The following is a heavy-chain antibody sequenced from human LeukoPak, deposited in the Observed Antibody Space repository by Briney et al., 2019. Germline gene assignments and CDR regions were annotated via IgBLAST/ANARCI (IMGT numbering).Heavy chain of an antibody. CDR3: TKALTDSSSSYFDN. CDR2: ISWNSGSI. D-gene: IGHD6-6*01. J-gene: IGHJ4*02. Sequence: GGSLRLSCAASGFTFDDYAMHLVRQPPGKGLEWVSGISWNSGSIGYADSVKGRFTIYRDNAKNSLYLQMDSLRAEDMALYYCTKALTDSSSSYFDNWGQGTLVTVSS. V-gene: IGHV3-9*03. CDR1: GFTFDDYA.